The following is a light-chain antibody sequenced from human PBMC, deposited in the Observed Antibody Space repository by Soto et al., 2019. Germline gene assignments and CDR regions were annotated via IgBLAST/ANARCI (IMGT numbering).Light chain of an antibody. CDR3: QQYDETPLT. J-gene: IGKJ4*01. Sequence: DIVMTQSPDSLAVSLGERATINCKSSQSVLYSPNNRDYLAWYQQKPGQPPKLLITWASNRESGVPERFSGSGSGTDFTLTINGLQAEDVATYYCQQYDETPLTFGGGTKVDIK. CDR2: WAS. CDR1: QSVLYSPNNRDY. V-gene: IGKV4-1*01.